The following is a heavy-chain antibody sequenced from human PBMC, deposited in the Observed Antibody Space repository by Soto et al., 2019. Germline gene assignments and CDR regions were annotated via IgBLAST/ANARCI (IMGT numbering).Heavy chain of an antibody. J-gene: IGHJ5*02. CDR2: IYYSGST. CDR3: ASIYTVTTMGWFDP. D-gene: IGHD4-17*01. CDR1: GGSPRSGEYF. Sequence: SETLSLTRTVSGGSPRSGEYFWSWIRQPPGKGLEWIGYIYYSGSTYYNPSLKSRVTISVDTSKNQFSLKLSSVTAADTAVYYCASIYTVTTMGWFDPWGQGTLVTVSS. V-gene: IGHV4-30-4*01.